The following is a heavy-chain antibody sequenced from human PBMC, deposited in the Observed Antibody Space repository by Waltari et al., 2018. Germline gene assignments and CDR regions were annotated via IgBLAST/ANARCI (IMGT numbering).Heavy chain of an antibody. CDR3: ARGGGPRTVVALTFDL. Sequence: QVQLVQSGAEVKKPGASVKVSCKASGYTFTNFGINWVRQAPGQGLEWMGWIRPYNGNEDYEQKLKGRVTMTADTSTKTAYLELRSLRSDATAVYYCARGGGPRTVVALTFDLWGQGTLVTVSS. D-gene: IGHD3-22*01. CDR2: IRPYNGNE. CDR1: GYTFTNFG. V-gene: IGHV1-18*01. J-gene: IGHJ4*02.